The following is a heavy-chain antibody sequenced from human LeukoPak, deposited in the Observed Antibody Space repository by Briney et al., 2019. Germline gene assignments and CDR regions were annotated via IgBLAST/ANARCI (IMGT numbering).Heavy chain of an antibody. CDR2: ISSSSSTI. J-gene: IGHJ6*04. V-gene: IGHV3-48*01. D-gene: IGHD3-10*02. Sequence: GGSLRLSCAASGFTFSSYGMTWVRQAPGKGLEWVSYISSSSSTIYYADSVKGRFTISRDNAKNSLYLQLNSLRAEDTAVYYCAELGITMIGGVWGKGTTVTISS. CDR3: AELGITMIGGV. CDR1: GFTFSSYG.